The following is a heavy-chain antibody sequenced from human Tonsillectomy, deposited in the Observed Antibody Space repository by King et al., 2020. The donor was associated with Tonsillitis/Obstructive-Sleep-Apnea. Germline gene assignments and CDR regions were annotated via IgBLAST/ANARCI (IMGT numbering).Heavy chain of an antibody. CDR3: ARPHSSGWNYYGMDV. Sequence: QLVQSGAEVKKPGESLRISCKGSGYSFTSYWINWVRQMPGKGLEWMGRIDPSDSYTNYSPSFQGHVTISADNSISTAYLQWSSLKASDTAMYYCARPHSSGWNYYGMDVWGQGTTVTVSS. CDR2: IDPSDSYT. V-gene: IGHV5-10-1*03. CDR1: GYSFTSYW. J-gene: IGHJ6*02. D-gene: IGHD6-25*01.